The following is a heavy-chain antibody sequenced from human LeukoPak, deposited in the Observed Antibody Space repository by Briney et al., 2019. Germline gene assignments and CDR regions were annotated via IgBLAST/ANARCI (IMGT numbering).Heavy chain of an antibody. CDR1: GFTFSTYW. Sequence: GGSLRLSCAASGFTFSTYWMSWVRQAPGKGLEWVANIKQDGSEKHYVDFVKGRFTISRDNAKNSLYLQMNSLRAEDTAVYYCARSAAARSFGYWGQGTLVTVSS. V-gene: IGHV3-7*01. CDR3: ARSAAARSFGY. J-gene: IGHJ4*02. D-gene: IGHD6-13*01. CDR2: IKQDGSEK.